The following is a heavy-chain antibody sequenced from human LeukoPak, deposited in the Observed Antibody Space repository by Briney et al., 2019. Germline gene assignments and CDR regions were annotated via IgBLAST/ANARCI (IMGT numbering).Heavy chain of an antibody. CDR1: RLTFKNYG. D-gene: IGHD6-25*01. CDR2: IYYDGSNK. CDR3: ATDRGLSYFDY. Sequence: GSLRLSCAASRLTFKNYGMHWVRQAPGKGLEWVALIYYDGSNKYYADSVKGRFTISRGNSKNTLYLQMNSLGAEDTAVYYCATDRGLSYFDYWGQGTLVTVSS. J-gene: IGHJ4*02. V-gene: IGHV3-33*01.